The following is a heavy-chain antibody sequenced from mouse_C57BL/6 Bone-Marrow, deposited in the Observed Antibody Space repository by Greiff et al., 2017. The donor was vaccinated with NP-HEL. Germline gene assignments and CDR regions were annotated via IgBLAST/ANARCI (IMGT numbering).Heavy chain of an antibody. Sequence: EVNVVESGGDLVKPGGSLKLSCAASGFTFSSYGMSWVRQTPDKRLEWVATISSGGSYTYYPDSVKGRFTISRDNAKNTLYLQMSSLKSEDTAMYYCARRDYDYAIAYWGQGTLVTVSA. V-gene: IGHV5-6*01. J-gene: IGHJ3*01. CDR1: GFTFSSYG. CDR3: ARRDYDYAIAY. CDR2: ISSGGSYT. D-gene: IGHD2-4*01.